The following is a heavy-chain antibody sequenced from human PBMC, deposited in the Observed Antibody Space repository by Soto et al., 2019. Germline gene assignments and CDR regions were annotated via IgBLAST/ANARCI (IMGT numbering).Heavy chain of an antibody. CDR3: AKVKIAVAGTSPLSDA. Sequence: EVQLLESGGGLVQPGGSLRLSCAASGFTFSSYAMTWVRQAPGKGLEWVSTISGSGGSTYYVDSVKGRFTIFRDNSKNTLYLQMNSLRAEDTALYYCAKVKIAVAGTSPLSDAWGQGTLVTVSS. J-gene: IGHJ5*02. CDR1: GFTFSSYA. D-gene: IGHD6-19*01. CDR2: ISGSGGST. V-gene: IGHV3-23*01.